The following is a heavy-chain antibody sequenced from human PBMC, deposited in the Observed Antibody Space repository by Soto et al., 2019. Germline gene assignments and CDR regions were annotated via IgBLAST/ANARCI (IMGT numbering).Heavy chain of an antibody. CDR2: IYCSGNI. J-gene: IGHJ6*03. V-gene: IGHV4-31*03. D-gene: IGHD3-10*02. CDR3: ASTNYVAYYMDV. Sequence: SETLSLTCTVSGGSISSGYYWTWIREHAGEGVGGLWYIYCSGNIYYNASLKSRVTISGDKSKNQLSLKLSSVTAADTAVYYCASTNYVAYYMDVWGQGTTVTVSS. CDR1: GGSISSGYY.